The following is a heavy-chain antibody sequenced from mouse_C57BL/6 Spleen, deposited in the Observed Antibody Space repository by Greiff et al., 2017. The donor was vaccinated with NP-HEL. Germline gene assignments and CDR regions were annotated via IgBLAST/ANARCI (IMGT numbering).Heavy chain of an antibody. Sequence: QVQLQQSGAELVMPGASVKLSCKASGYTFTSYWMHWVKQRPGQGLEWIGEIDPSDSYTNYNQKFKGKSTLTVDKSSSTAYMQLSSLTSEDSAVYYCARYYGSSYLFFAYWGQRTLVTVSA. J-gene: IGHJ3*01. CDR3: ARYYGSSYLFFAY. V-gene: IGHV1-69*01. CDR1: GYTFTSYW. CDR2: IDPSDSYT. D-gene: IGHD1-1*01.